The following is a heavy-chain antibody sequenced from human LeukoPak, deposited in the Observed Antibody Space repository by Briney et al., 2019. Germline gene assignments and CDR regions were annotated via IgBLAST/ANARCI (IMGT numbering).Heavy chain of an antibody. D-gene: IGHD4-23*01. V-gene: IGHV3-30*18. CDR3: AKARGQTTVVRAYFDY. CDR2: ISYDGSNK. Sequence: GGSLRLSCAASGFTFSSYGMHWVRQAPGKGLEWVAVISYDGSNKYYADSVKGRFTISRDNSKNTLYLQMNSLRAEDTAVYYCAKARGQTTVVRAYFDYWGQGTLVTVSS. CDR1: GFTFSSYG. J-gene: IGHJ4*02.